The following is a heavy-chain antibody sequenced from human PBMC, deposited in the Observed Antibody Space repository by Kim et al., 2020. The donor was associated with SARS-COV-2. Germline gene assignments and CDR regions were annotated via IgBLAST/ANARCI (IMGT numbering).Heavy chain of an antibody. Sequence: VKGRFTISRDNAKNSLYLQMNSLRDEDTAVYYCARDAILGNVVVTAVFDYWGQGTLVTVSS. J-gene: IGHJ4*02. D-gene: IGHD2-21*02. CDR3: ARDAILGNVVVTAVFDY. V-gene: IGHV3-48*02.